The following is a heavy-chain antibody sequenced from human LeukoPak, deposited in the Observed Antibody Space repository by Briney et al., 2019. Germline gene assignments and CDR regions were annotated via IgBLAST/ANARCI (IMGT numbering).Heavy chain of an antibody. CDR1: GGTFSSYA. D-gene: IGHD5-18*01. J-gene: IGHJ4*02. V-gene: IGHV1-69*04. CDR2: ISPILGIA. Sequence: SVKVSCKASGGTFSSYAISWVRQAPGQGLEGMGRISPILGIANYAQKFQGRVTITADKSTSTAYMELSSLRSEDTAVYYCARDSRGYSYGTHHYWGQGTLVTVSS. CDR3: ARDSRGYSYGTHHY.